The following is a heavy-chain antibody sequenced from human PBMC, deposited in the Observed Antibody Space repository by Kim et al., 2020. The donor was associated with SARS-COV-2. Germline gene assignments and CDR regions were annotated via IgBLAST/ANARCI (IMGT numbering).Heavy chain of an antibody. CDR2: ISGGGGST. V-gene: IGHV3-23*01. J-gene: IGHJ3*01. Sequence: GGSLRLSCAASGFTFSSYAMSWVRQAPGKGLEWVSAISGGGGSTYYADSVKGRFTISRDNSKNTLYLQMNSLRAEDTAVYYCATDRWREGHGWYRDASELWGQGTLVTVSS. CDR1: GFTFSSYA. D-gene: IGHD6-19*01. CDR3: ATDRWREGHGWYRDASEL.